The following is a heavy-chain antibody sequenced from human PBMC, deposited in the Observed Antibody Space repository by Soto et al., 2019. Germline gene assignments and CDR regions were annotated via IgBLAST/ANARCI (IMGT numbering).Heavy chain of an antibody. J-gene: IGHJ4*02. V-gene: IGHV4-59*01. CDR3: ARGTLTSYFDY. CDR2: FYYSGST. CDR1: GGSINNYY. Sequence: SETLSLTCTVSGGSINNYYWSWIRQPPGKGLEWIGYFYYSGSTNYNPSLKSRVTISVDTSKTQFSLKLTSVTAADTAVYYCARGTLTSYFDYWGQGTLVTVSS.